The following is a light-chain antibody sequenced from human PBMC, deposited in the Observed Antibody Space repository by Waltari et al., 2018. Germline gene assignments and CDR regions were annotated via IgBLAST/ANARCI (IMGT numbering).Light chain of an antibody. Sequence: SYELTQPPSVPVSPGQTARITCSGDALAKEYAHWYQQKPGQAPVMAIYKDTERPSGFAERFASSRSVTTINLIISVVQAEDYADYFCQSTESIDTYPDVVFGGGSKLTVL. CDR3: QSTESIDTYPDVV. J-gene: IGLJ2*01. CDR2: KDT. V-gene: IGLV3-25*03. CDR1: ALAKEY.